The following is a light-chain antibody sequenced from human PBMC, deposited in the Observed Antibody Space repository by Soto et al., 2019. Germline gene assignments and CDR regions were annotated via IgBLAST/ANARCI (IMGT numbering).Light chain of an antibody. J-gene: IGKJ5*01. CDR2: GAS. CDR1: QSVSSSY. Sequence: ESVLTQSPCTLSLSPGERATLSCRASQSVSSSYLAWYQQKPGQAPRLLINGASSRATGIPDRFSGSGSGTDFTLTISRLEPEDFAVYYCQQYGTSPPSTFGQGTRLEIK. V-gene: IGKV3-20*01. CDR3: QQYGTSPPST.